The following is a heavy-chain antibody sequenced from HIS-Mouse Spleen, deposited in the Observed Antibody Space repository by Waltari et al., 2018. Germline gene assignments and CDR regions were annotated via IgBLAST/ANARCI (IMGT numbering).Heavy chain of an antibody. D-gene: IGHD6-6*01. CDR1: GGPISSYY. Sequence: QVQLQESGPGLVKPSETLSLTCTVSGGPISSYYWSWIRQPPGKGLEWIGYIYYSGSTNYNPSLKSRVTISVDTSKNQFSLKLSSVTAADTAVYYCAREMGTSSIAARDAFDIWGQGTMVTVSS. CDR3: AREMGTSSIAARDAFDI. CDR2: IYYSGST. V-gene: IGHV4-59*01. J-gene: IGHJ3*02.